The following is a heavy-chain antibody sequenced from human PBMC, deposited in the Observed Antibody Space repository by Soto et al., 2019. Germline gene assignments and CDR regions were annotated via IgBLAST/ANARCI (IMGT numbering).Heavy chain of an antibody. Sequence: QVHLVQSGAEVKKPGASVNVSCKASGYIFTNYAIHWVRQAPGQRLEWMGRINAGDGNTRYSQNFQDRVTITRDTSASTASMQLSSLTSEDSTLYFCARCSVSFDSWGQGTLVTVSS. CDR1: GYIFTNYA. V-gene: IGHV1-3*01. J-gene: IGHJ4*02. D-gene: IGHD3-10*02. CDR2: INAGDGNT. CDR3: ARCSVSFDS.